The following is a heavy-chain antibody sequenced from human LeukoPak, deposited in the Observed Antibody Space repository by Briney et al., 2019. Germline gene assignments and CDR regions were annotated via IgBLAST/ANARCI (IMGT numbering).Heavy chain of an antibody. J-gene: IGHJ6*03. Sequence: PSETLSLTCTVSGGSISSYYWSWIRQPPGKGLEWIGYIYYSGSTNYNPSLKSRVTISVDTSKNQFSLKLSSVTAADTAVYYCARVRAAAFTYYYYMDVWGKGTTVTVSS. V-gene: IGHV4-59*01. CDR3: ARVRAAAFTYYYYMDV. D-gene: IGHD6-13*01. CDR1: GGSISSYY. CDR2: IYYSGST.